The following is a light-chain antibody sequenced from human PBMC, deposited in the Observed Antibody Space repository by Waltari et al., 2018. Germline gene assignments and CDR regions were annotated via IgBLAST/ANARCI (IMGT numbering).Light chain of an antibody. CDR1: SLRSYY. CDR2: GKN. Sequence: SSELTQDPAVSVALGQTVRITCQGDSLRSYYASWYQQKPGQAAVLVIYGKNNRPSGIQDRLSGSRSGNTASLTITGAQAEDEADYYCNSRDSSGNHLVVFGGGTKLTVL. J-gene: IGLJ2*01. CDR3: NSRDSSGNHLVV. V-gene: IGLV3-19*01.